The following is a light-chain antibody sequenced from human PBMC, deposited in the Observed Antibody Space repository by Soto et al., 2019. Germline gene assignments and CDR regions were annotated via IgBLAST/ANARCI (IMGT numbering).Light chain of an antibody. CDR1: QSFLYSSNNKNY. CDR2: WAS. CDR3: QQYYAAPWT. J-gene: IGKJ5*01. Sequence: DIVMTQSPDSLAVSLCERATINCKSSQSFLYSSNNKNYLAWYQQKLGQPPKLLFYWASTRESGVPDRFSGSGSGTDFTLTISSLQAEDVAVYYCQQYYAAPWTFGQGTRLEIK. V-gene: IGKV4-1*01.